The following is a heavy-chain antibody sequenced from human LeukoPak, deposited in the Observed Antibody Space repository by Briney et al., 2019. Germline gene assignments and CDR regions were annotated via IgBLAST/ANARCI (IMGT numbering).Heavy chain of an antibody. J-gene: IGHJ2*01. V-gene: IGHV3-74*01. CDR1: EFTFSSYW. CDR2: INSDGSST. D-gene: IGHD2-15*01. Sequence: GGSLRLSCAASEFTFSSYWMHWVRHAPGKGLVWVSRINSDGSSTSYADSVKGRFPIYRDNAKITLYLQMNSLRAEDTAMYYCARGSDCSGGSCYSYWYFDLWGRGTLVTVSS. CDR3: ARGSDCSGGSCYSYWYFDL.